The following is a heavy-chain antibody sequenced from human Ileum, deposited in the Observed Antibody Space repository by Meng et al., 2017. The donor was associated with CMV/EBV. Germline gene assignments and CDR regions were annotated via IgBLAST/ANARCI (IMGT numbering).Heavy chain of an antibody. V-gene: IGHV3-74*01. CDR2: IKSDRSII. J-gene: IGHJ4*02. CDR3: VRDFFTAEYSSPGDDFDY. Sequence: FTFSRSWRNWVRKAPEKGLVWVERIKSDRSIISYADYVKGRFTISRDNAKNTLYLQMNSLRAEDTAVYYCVRDFFTAEYSSPGDDFDYWGQGTLVTVSS. D-gene: IGHD3-16*01. CDR1: FTFSRSW.